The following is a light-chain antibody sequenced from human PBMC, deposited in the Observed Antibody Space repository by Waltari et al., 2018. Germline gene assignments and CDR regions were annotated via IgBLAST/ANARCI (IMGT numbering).Light chain of an antibody. Sequence: DVVMTQSPLSLPVTLGQPASISCRSSQSLLYSDGNTYLSWFHQRPGPSPRRLIYKVSNRDSGVPDRFSGSGSGTDFTLKISRVEAEDVGVYYCMQGSHRPRTFGQGTKVEIK. V-gene: IGKV2-30*01. CDR1: QSLLYSDGNTY. CDR2: KVS. CDR3: MQGSHRPRT. J-gene: IGKJ1*01.